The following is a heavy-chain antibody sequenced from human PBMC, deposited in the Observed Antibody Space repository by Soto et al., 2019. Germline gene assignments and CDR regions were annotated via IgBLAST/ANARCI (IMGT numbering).Heavy chain of an antibody. CDR1: GFTFTGYG. CDR2: ISYDGSDK. Sequence: PGGSLRLSCAASGFTFTGYGMHWVRQAPGKGLEWVAVISYDGSDKFYADSVKGRFTISRDNSKSTLYLQMNSLRADDTAVYYCARSQMTTVSYFDYWGQGTLVTVSS. J-gene: IGHJ4*02. V-gene: IGHV3-30*03. CDR3: ARSQMTTVSYFDY. D-gene: IGHD4-4*01.